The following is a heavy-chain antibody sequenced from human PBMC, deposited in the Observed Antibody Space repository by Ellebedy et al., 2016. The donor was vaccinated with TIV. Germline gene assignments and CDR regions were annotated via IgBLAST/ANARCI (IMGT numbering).Heavy chain of an antibody. J-gene: IGHJ5*02. CDR1: GYPFTNLD. D-gene: IGHD3-16*01. CDR3: GRVLGSYGWFDP. V-gene: IGHV1-46*01. CDR2: INPTGGST. Sequence: AASVKVSCKASGYPFTNLDINWVRQAPGQGLEWMGIINPTGGSTNYEQKFQGRVSMTRDTSTSTVYMELSSLRSEDTAVYYCGRVLGSYGWFDPWGQGTLVTVSS.